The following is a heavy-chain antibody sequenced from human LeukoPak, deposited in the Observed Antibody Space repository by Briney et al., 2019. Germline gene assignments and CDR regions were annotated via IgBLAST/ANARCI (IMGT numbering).Heavy chain of an antibody. Sequence: ASVKVSCKASGGTFSSYAFNWVRQAPGQGLEWVGRIIPLLGVTNHAQKLQGRVTVTADPATNTAYMELSSLIPDDTAVYYCARARAMITFGGVRHAFDIWGQGTLVTVSS. CDR3: ARARAMITFGGVRHAFDI. CDR2: IIPLLGVT. CDR1: GGTFSSYA. J-gene: IGHJ3*02. V-gene: IGHV1-69*04. D-gene: IGHD3-16*01.